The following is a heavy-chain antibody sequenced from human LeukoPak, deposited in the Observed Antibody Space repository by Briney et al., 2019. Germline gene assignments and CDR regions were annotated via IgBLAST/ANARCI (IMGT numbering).Heavy chain of an antibody. Sequence: GRSLRLSCAASGLTFSAYGMHWVRQAPGKGLEWVAVIWSDGSNEYYAESVRGRFTISRDNSKNTMYLQMNSLIIEDTAVYYCASAAGAFDNWGQGTMITVSS. CDR3: ASAAGAFDN. CDR2: IWSDGSNE. D-gene: IGHD6-13*01. V-gene: IGHV3-33*01. J-gene: IGHJ3*02. CDR1: GLTFSAYG.